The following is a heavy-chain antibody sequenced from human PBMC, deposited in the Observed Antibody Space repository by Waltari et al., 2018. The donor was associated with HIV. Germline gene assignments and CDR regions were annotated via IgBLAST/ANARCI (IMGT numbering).Heavy chain of an antibody. J-gene: IGHJ4*02. D-gene: IGHD3-22*01. Sequence: EVQLVESGGGLVQPGRSLRLSCAASGFTFDDYAMHWVRQAPGKGLEWVSGISWNSGSIGYADSVKGRFTISRDNAKNALYLQMNSLRAEDTALYYCAKGYYYDSSGPFYFGSWGQGTLVTVSS. CDR3: AKGYYYDSSGPFYFGS. CDR2: ISWNSGSI. V-gene: IGHV3-9*01. CDR1: GFTFDDYA.